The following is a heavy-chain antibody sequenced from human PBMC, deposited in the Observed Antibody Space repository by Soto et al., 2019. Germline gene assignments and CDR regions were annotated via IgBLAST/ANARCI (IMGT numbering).Heavy chain of an antibody. CDR2: INPSGGST. J-gene: IGHJ6*02. CDR1: GYTFTSYY. Sequence: ASVKVSRKASGYTFTSYYMHWVRQAPGQGLEWMGIINPSGGSTSYAQKFQGRVTMTRDTSMSTVYMELSSLRSEDTAVYYCARGLGAANLPYYYYYYGMDVWGQGTTVTVSS. CDR3: ARGLGAANLPYYYYYYGMDV. V-gene: IGHV1-46*01. D-gene: IGHD2-15*01.